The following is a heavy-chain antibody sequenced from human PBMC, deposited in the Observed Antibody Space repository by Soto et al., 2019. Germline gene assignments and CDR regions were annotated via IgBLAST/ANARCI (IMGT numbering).Heavy chain of an antibody. D-gene: IGHD6-6*01. J-gene: IGHJ4*02. CDR2: ISAYSGNT. Sequence: QVQLEQSVAEVKKPGASVKVSCKASGYTFTSYGISWVRQAPGQGLEWMGWISAYSGNTNYAQKLQGRVTMTTDTSTSTAYMELRSLRSDDTAVYYCARDRREYGYSSSSDSTFDYWGQGTLVTVSS. V-gene: IGHV1-18*01. CDR3: ARDRREYGYSSSSDSTFDY. CDR1: GYTFTSYG.